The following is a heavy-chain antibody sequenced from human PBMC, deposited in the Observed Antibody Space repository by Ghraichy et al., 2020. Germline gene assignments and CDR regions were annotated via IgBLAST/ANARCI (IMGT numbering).Heavy chain of an antibody. J-gene: IGHJ4*02. CDR3: ARADDYGDYLVYFDY. Sequence: SETLSLTCTVSGGSISSYYWSWIRQPPGKGLEWIGYIYYSGSTNYNPSLKSRVTISVDTSKNQFSLKLSSVTAADTAVYYCARADDYGDYLVYFDYWGQGTLVTVSS. CDR1: GGSISSYY. V-gene: IGHV4-59*01. CDR2: IYYSGST. D-gene: IGHD4-17*01.